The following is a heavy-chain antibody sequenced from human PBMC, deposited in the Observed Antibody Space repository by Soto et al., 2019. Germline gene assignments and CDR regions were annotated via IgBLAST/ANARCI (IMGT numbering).Heavy chain of an antibody. CDR1: GFPFSSYS. D-gene: IGHD1-26*01. J-gene: IGHJ4*02. CDR2: ISSSSSTI. V-gene: IGHV3-48*02. CDR3: ARVNREVSGSYYFGY. Sequence: GGSLRLSCAASGFPFSSYSMNWVRQAPGKGLEWVSYISSSSSTIYYADSVKGRFTISRDNAKNSLYLQMNSLRDEDTAVYYCARVNREVSGSYYFGYWGQGTLVTVSS.